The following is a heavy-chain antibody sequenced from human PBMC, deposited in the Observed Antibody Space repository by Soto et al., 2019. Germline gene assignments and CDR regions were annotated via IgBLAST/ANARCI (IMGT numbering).Heavy chain of an antibody. Sequence: GSLRLSCAASGFTFSGYAMSWVRQAPGKGLEWVSGISGSAASTNYADSVKGRFTISRDNSKSTLYLQMNSLRAEDTAVFYCAKDVHYDILTGIEYFHHWAQGTLVTVSS. CDR2: ISGSAAST. CDR3: AKDVHYDILTGIEYFHH. CDR1: GFTFSGYA. V-gene: IGHV3-23*01. D-gene: IGHD3-9*01. J-gene: IGHJ1*01.